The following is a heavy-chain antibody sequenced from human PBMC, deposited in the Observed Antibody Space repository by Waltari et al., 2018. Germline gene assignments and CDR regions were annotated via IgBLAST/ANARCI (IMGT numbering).Heavy chain of an antibody. Sequence: QVQLVQSGAEVKKPGASVKVSCKASGYTFTSYDINWVRQATVQGLEWMGWMNPNSGNTGYAQKFQGRVTMTRNTSISTAYMELSSLRSEDTAVYYCARALLVRGVIINYYGMDVWGQGTTVTVSS. V-gene: IGHV1-8*01. CDR3: ARALLVRGVIINYYGMDV. J-gene: IGHJ6*02. D-gene: IGHD3-10*01. CDR2: MNPNSGNT. CDR1: GYTFTSYD.